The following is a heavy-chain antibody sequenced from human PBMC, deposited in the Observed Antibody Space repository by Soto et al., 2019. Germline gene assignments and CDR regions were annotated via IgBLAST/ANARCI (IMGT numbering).Heavy chain of an antibody. D-gene: IGHD6-19*01. V-gene: IGHV4-39*02. J-gene: IGHJ5*02. CDR3: ASILYSSGWNNLFDP. CDR2: IYYSGST. CDR1: GDSISSSNYY. Sequence: SETLSLTCSVSGDSISSSNYYWGWIRQPPGKGLEWIGSIYYSGSTYYNPSLKSRVSMSLDLSKNHFSLKLTSLTAADTAVYYCASILYSSGWNNLFDPCGQGTPVTVSS.